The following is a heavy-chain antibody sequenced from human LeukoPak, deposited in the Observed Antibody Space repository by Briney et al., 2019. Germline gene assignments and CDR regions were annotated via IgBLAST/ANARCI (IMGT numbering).Heavy chain of an antibody. V-gene: IGHV1-58*01. Sequence: SVKVSCKTSGFTFSTSAVQWVRQARGQRLEWIGWIIVGSGATNYAQSLQGRSTITRDMSTNTAYMELSSLGSEDSAVYYCAAELYGVYTDCCTFHLWGQGTMVTVSS. CDR3: AAELYGVYTDCCTFHL. CDR2: IIVGSGAT. J-gene: IGHJ3*01. CDR1: GFTFSTSA. D-gene: IGHD4-17*01.